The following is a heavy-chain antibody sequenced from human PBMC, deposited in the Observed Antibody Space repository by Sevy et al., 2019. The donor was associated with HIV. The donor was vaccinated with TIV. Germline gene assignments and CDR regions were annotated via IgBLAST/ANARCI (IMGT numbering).Heavy chain of an antibody. CDR1: GFTFGSYW. V-gene: IGHV3-7*01. CDR2: IKEDGSGR. D-gene: IGHD6-6*01. J-gene: IGHJ4*02. CDR3: ARLYSSSSGRGLDN. Sequence: GGSLRLSCAASGFTFGSYWMTWVRQAPGKGLEWVANIKEDGSGRCYVDSVRGRFTVSRDNAKKTVYLQMNNLRGEDTALYYCARLYSSSSGRGLDNWGQGALVTVSS.